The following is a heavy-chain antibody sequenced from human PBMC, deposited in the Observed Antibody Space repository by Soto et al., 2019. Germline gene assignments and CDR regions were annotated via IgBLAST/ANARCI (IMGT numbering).Heavy chain of an antibody. V-gene: IGHV3-48*03. CDR1: GFTFSSYE. CDR3: ARSSGTTDYYYGMDV. J-gene: IGHJ6*02. CDR2: ISSSGSTI. Sequence: GGSLRLSCAASGFTFSSYEMNWVRQAPGKGLEWVSYISSSGSTIYYADSVKGRFTISRDNAKNSLYLQMNSLRAEDTAVYYCARSSGTTDYYYGMDVWGQGTTVTVSS. D-gene: IGHD1-7*01.